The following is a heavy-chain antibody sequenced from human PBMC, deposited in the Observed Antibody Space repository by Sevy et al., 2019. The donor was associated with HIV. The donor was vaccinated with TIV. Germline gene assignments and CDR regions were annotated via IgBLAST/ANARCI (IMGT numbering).Heavy chain of an antibody. Sequence: ASVKVSCKASGGTFSSYAISWVRQAPGQGLEWMGGIIPIFGTANYAQKFQGRVTITADESTSTAYMELSSLRSEDTAVYYCARARGGVVPAAMSRSYYYGMDVWGQGTTVTVSS. CDR3: ARARGGVVPAAMSRSYYYGMDV. J-gene: IGHJ6*02. D-gene: IGHD2-2*01. CDR1: GGTFSSYA. V-gene: IGHV1-69*13. CDR2: IIPIFGTA.